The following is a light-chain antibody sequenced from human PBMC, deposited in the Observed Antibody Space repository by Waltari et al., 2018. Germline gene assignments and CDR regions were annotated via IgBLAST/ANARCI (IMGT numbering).Light chain of an antibody. CDR1: LSVSNY. CDR2: GAS. Sequence: RAILSVSNYIYWSQQQPGAAPGLIIFGASTSAPGIPVSYSCSGCGSEFTLTISIRQSEDVAVYFYQRYNYWTPLYTFGRGTKLEIK. CDR3: QRYNYWTPLYT. V-gene: IGKV3-15*01. J-gene: IGKJ2*01.